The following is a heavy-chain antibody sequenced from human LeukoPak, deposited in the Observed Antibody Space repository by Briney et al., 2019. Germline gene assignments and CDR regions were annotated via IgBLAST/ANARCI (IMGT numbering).Heavy chain of an antibody. CDR3: ARSSYGPGSYVYYGLDV. CDR1: DYSISSGYF. D-gene: IGHD3-10*01. CDR2: IYHSGTT. V-gene: IGHV4-38-2*02. J-gene: IGHJ6*02. Sequence: PSETLSLTCTVSDYSISSGYFWGWVRQPPGKGLEWIGSIYHSGTTYYTPSLESRVTISVDTSKNQFSLKLSSVTAADAAVYYCARSSYGPGSYVYYGLDVWGQGTTVTVSS.